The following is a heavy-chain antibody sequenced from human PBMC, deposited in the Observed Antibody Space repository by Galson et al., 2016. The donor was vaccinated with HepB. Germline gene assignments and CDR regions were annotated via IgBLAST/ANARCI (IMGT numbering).Heavy chain of an antibody. J-gene: IGHJ6*02. CDR3: ARGLLPRYFDWFYYYYGMDV. Sequence: SVKVSCKASGYTFTSYDINWVRQATGQGLEWMGWMNPNSDNTGYAQKFQGRVTMTRNTSISIAYMELSSLRSEDTAVYYCARGLLPRYFDWFYYYYGMDVWGQGTTVTVSS. CDR1: GYTFTSYD. CDR2: MNPNSDNT. V-gene: IGHV1-8*01. D-gene: IGHD3-9*01.